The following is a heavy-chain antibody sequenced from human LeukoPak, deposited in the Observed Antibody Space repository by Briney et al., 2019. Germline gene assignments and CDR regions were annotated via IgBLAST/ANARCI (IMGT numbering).Heavy chain of an antibody. CDR2: IYTSGST. V-gene: IGHV4-61*08. Sequence: TSETLSLTCTVSGGSISSGDYYWSWIRQAPGKGLEWIGYIYTSGSTNYNPSLKSRVTMSVDMPTNQFSLKLSSVTAADTAVYYCARAGDSSGYEYYFDYWGQGTLVTVSS. D-gene: IGHD3-22*01. J-gene: IGHJ4*02. CDR3: ARAGDSSGYEYYFDY. CDR1: GGSISSGDYY.